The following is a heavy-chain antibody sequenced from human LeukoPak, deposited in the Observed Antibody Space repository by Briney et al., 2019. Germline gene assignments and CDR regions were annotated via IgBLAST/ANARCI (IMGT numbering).Heavy chain of an antibody. D-gene: IGHD3-16*01. CDR1: GFTFSSYA. J-gene: IGHJ4*02. CDR2: ISYDGSNK. Sequence: GRSLRLSCAASGFTFSSYAMHWVRQAPGKGLEWVAVISYDGSNKYYADSVKGRFIISRDNSKNTLYLQMNSLRAEDTAVYYCARVLNYVPGDYWGQGTLVTVSS. V-gene: IGHV3-30-3*01. CDR3: ARVLNYVPGDY.